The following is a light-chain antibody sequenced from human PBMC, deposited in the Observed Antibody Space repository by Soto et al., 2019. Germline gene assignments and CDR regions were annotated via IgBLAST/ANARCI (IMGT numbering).Light chain of an antibody. V-gene: IGLV2-8*01. CDR2: EVS. J-gene: IGLJ1*01. Sequence: QSALTQPPSASGSPGQSVTISCTGISSDDGGYNYVSWYQQHPGKAPKLMIYEVSKRPSGVPDRFSGSKSGNTASLTVSGLQAEDEADYYCSSYAGSNNLNVFGTGTQLTVL. CDR1: SSDDGGYNY. CDR3: SSYAGSNNLNV.